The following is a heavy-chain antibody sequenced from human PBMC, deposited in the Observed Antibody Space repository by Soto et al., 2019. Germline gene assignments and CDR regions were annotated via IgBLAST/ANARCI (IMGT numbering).Heavy chain of an antibody. J-gene: IGHJ4*02. CDR3: AGQLGYCSSTSCYNDGTFDY. Sequence: VQLVESGGGLVQPGGSLRLSCAASGFTVSSNYMSWVRQAPGKGLEWVSVIYSGGSTYYADSVKGRFTISRDNSKNTLYLQMNSLRAEDTAVYYCAGQLGYCSSTSCYNDGTFDYWGQGTLVTVSS. D-gene: IGHD2-2*02. CDR1: GFTVSSNY. V-gene: IGHV3-66*04. CDR2: IYSGGST.